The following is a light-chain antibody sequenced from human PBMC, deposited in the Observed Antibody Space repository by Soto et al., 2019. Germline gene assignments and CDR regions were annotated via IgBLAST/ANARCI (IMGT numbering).Light chain of an antibody. CDR2: DAS. J-gene: IGKJ1*01. V-gene: IGKV1-5*01. Sequence: HVTHSPSTLSASVGDRATITCRASQSVSGWLAWYQQKPGEAPKLLIYDASALPRGVPSRFSGSGSGTKSTLTIASLQPDDFATYYCQQYETFSGTFGPGTKVDI. CDR3: QQYETFSGT. CDR1: QSVSGW.